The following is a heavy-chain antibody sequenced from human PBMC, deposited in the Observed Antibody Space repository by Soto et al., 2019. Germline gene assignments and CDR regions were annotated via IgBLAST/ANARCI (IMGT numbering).Heavy chain of an antibody. Sequence: SAPLSLTCTVSGGSIISGYYYWIWLSQPPGKGLEWIVYIYDSGSIYYKPSLKSRVTISVDTSKKQFSRKLSSVTGADRAVQSCARESIQERVFLSVLWGQGRLVSV. V-gene: IGHV4-30-4*02. CDR2: IYDSGSI. CDR1: GGSIISGYYY. D-gene: IGHD3-3*01. CDR3: ARESIQERVFLSVL. J-gene: IGHJ4*02.